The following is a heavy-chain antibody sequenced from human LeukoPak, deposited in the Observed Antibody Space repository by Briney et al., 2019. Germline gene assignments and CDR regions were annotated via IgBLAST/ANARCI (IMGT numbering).Heavy chain of an antibody. D-gene: IGHD3-22*01. CDR2: IYYSGST. CDR3: ARVYYDSSGYTPFDY. Sequence: SETLSLTCTVSGGSIGSTSYYWGWIRQPPGKGLEWIGSIYYSGSTYYNPSLKSRVTISVDTSKNQFSLKLSSVTAADTAVYYCARVYYDSSGYTPFDYWGQGTLVTVSS. CDR1: GGSIGSTSYY. J-gene: IGHJ4*02. V-gene: IGHV4-39*07.